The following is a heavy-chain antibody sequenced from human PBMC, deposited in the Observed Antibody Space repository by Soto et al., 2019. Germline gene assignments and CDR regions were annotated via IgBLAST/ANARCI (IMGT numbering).Heavy chain of an antibody. CDR3: SRGSWADVSGHYYLDV. CDR2: TYYKSKWYY. CDR1: GDSVASNSAG. D-gene: IGHD3-3*01. J-gene: IGHJ6*03. Sequence: PSQTLSLTCAISGDSVASNSAGWNWARQTPSRGLEWLGRTYYKSKWYYNSAVSVKSRITINPATSKNQSSLQLNSVTPEDTAVYYCSRGSWADVSGHYYLDVWGKGTTVTVSS. V-gene: IGHV6-1*01.